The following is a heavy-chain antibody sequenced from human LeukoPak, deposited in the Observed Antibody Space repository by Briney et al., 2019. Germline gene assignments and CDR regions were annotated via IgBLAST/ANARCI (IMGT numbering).Heavy chain of an antibody. J-gene: IGHJ4*02. D-gene: IGHD3-22*01. Sequence: SVKVSCKASGGTFSSYTISWVRQAPGQGLEWMGRIIPILGIANYAQKFQGRVTITADKSTSTAYMELSSLRSEDTAVYYCARAHGTHSSGYYDYWGQGILVTVSS. CDR3: ARAHGTHSSGYYDY. CDR2: IIPILGIA. V-gene: IGHV1-69*02. CDR1: GGTFSSYT.